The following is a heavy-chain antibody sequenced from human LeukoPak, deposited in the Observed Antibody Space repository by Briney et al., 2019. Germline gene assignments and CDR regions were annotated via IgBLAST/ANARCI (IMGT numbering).Heavy chain of an antibody. CDR3: ARDPRRGYSYGYTEILDY. Sequence: PGGSLRLSCAASGFTFSSYAMHWVRQAPGKGLEWVAVISYDGSNKYYADSVKGRFTISRDNSKNTLYLQMNSLRAEDTAVYYCARDPRRGYSYGYTEILDYWGQGTLVTVSS. D-gene: IGHD5-18*01. CDR1: GFTFSSYA. CDR2: ISYDGSNK. V-gene: IGHV3-30*04. J-gene: IGHJ4*02.